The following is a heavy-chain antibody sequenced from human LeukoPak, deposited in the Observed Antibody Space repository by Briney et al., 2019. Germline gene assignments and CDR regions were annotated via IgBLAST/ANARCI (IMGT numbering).Heavy chain of an antibody. CDR2: IKQDGSEK. V-gene: IGHV3-7*01. CDR1: RFNLSGYT. Sequence: GGSLRLSCAASRFNLSGYTMNWVRQAPGKGLEWVANIKQDGSEKYYVDSVKGRFTISRDNAKNSLYLQMNSLRAEDTAVYYCARKSYWGQGTLVTVSS. J-gene: IGHJ4*02. CDR3: ARKSY.